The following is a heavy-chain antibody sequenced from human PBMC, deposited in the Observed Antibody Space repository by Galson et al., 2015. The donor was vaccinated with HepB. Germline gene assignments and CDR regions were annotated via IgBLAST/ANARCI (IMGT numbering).Heavy chain of an antibody. CDR2: IWYDGSNK. CDR1: GFTFSSYG. CDR3: ARDWGHSSGYPSQGFDY. D-gene: IGHD3-22*01. V-gene: IGHV3-33*08. Sequence: SLRLSCAASGFTFSSYGMHWVRQAPGKGLEWVAVIWYDGSNKYYADSVKGRFTISRDNSKNTLYLQMNSLRAEDTAVYYCARDWGHSSGYPSQGFDYWGQGTLVTVSS. J-gene: IGHJ4*02.